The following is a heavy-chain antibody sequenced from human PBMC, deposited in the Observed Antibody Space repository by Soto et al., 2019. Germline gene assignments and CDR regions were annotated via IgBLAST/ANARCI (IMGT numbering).Heavy chain of an antibody. CDR3: ARDAGGTTVAFGMDV. Sequence: QVQLVQSGAEVKKPGSSVKVSCKASGGTVSSYAISWVRQAPGQGLEWMGGIIPLFGTANYAQKFQGRVTITADEATSTAYMELSSLRSEDTAGYYCARDAGGTTVAFGMDVWGQGTTVTVSS. CDR2: IIPLFGTA. D-gene: IGHD4-17*01. V-gene: IGHV1-69*01. J-gene: IGHJ6*02. CDR1: GGTVSSYA.